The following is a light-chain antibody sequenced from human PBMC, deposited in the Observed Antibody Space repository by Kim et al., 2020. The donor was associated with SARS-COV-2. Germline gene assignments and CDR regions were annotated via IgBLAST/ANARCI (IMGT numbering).Light chain of an antibody. V-gene: IGKV3-15*01. CDR1: QSVNNN. CDR2: GAS. Sequence: EIVMTQSPVTLSVSPGERATLSCRASQSVNNNLIWYQQKPGQAPRLLIYGASTRATGIPARFSGSGSGTEFTLTISSLQSEDFAVYYCQENNNWPPVYTFGQGTKLEI. J-gene: IGKJ2*01. CDR3: QENNNWPPVYT.